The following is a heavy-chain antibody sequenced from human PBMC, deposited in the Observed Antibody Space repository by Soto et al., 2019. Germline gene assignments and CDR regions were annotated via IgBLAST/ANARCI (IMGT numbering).Heavy chain of an antibody. V-gene: IGHV1-2*04. Sequence: QVQLVQSGAEVKKPGASVKVSCKASGYTFTGYYMHWVRQAPGQGLEWMGWINPNSGGTNYAQKFQGCGTMPRETAISTAYMELSRLRSDDTAVYYCARSEAGIVVVPAAMPAGMDYWGQGTLVTVSS. J-gene: IGHJ4*02. D-gene: IGHD2-2*01. CDR3: ARSEAGIVVVPAAMPAGMDY. CDR2: INPNSGGT. CDR1: GYTFTGYY.